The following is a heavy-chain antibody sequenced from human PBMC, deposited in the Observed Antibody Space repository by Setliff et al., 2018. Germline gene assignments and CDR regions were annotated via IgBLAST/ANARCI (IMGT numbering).Heavy chain of an antibody. Sequence: SETLSLTCTVSGDSISRDYWNWIRQPPGKGLEWIGYIYYSGSTNYNPSLKSRVTIAVDTSKNQFSLKLSSVTAADTAVYFCARVDDVGSGYENWIDPWGRGTLVTVSS. CDR2: IYYSGST. D-gene: IGHD3-22*01. V-gene: IGHV4-59*01. CDR3: ARVDDVGSGYENWIDP. J-gene: IGHJ5*02. CDR1: GDSISRDY.